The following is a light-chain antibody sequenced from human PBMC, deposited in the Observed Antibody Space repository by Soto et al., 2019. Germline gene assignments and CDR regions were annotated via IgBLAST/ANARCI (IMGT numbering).Light chain of an antibody. J-gene: IGLJ3*02. CDR1: YSNIGAGYE. CDR2: GHN. CDR3: QSYDSSLSGSGV. Sequence: QSVLTQPPSVSSAPGQRVTISCTGSYSNIGAGYEVHWYQQIPGTAPKLLISGHNNRPSGVPDRFFGSKSGPSASLTIIGLQAEDEADYYCQSYDSSLSGSGVFGGGTKVTVL. V-gene: IGLV1-40*01.